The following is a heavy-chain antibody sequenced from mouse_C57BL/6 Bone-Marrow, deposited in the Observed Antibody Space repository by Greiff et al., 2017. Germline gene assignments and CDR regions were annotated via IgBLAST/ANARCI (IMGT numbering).Heavy chain of an antibody. V-gene: IGHV14-2*01. J-gene: IGHJ2*01. Sequence: EVQLQQSGPELVKPGASVKLSCTASGFNIKDYYMHWVKQRPEQGLEWIGRIDPENGETKYAPKFQGKATITADTSSNTAYLLLSSLTSEDTAVYYCASYYGYPVFYYGGQGTTLTVSS. CDR1: GFNIKDYY. CDR2: IDPENGET. D-gene: IGHD2-9*01. CDR3: ASYYGYPVFYY.